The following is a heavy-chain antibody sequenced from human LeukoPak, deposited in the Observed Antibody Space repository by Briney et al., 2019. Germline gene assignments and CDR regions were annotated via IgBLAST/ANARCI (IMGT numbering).Heavy chain of an antibody. D-gene: IGHD3-10*01. CDR2: IFYSGST. CDR3: ARLVLDYYGSGSYYYYYYMDV. V-gene: IGHV4-39*07. J-gene: IGHJ6*03. Sequence: SETLSLTCTVSSGSISTSNYYWGWVRQPPGKALEWIGNIFYSGSTYYSPSLKSRVTISLDTSRNQFSLKLNSVTAADTAVYYCARLVLDYYGSGSYYYYYYMDVWGKGTTATISS. CDR1: SGSISTSNYY.